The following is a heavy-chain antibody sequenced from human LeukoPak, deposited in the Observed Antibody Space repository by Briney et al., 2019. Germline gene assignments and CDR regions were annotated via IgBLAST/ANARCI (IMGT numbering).Heavy chain of an antibody. V-gene: IGHV3-7*01. Sequence: PGGSMRLSCAAYGFTFSSYWMGWVRQAPGEGLEWVANIKQDGSEKYYVDSVKGRFTISRDNAKNSLYLQMNSLRAEDTAVYYCARGESHWGQGTLVTVSS. CDR1: GFTFSSYW. J-gene: IGHJ4*02. CDR3: ARGESH. CDR2: IKQDGSEK.